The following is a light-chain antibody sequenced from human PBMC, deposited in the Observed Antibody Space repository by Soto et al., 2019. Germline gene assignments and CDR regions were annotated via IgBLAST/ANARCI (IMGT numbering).Light chain of an antibody. Sequence: DNVLRPSPRILPWPPRESPPLSCQAIQSVSGIYLAWYRQIPGQAPMLLICGASIRATGIPDRFSGSGSGTDFTLTIRRLEPEDFAVYYGQKYDNSAPINFGQVTLLEL. CDR3: QKYDNSAPIN. CDR1: QSVSGIY. J-gene: IGKJ5*01. CDR2: GAS. V-gene: IGKV3-20*01.